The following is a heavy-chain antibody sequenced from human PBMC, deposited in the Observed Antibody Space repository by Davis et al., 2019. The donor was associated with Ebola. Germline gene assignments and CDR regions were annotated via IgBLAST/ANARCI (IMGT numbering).Heavy chain of an antibody. V-gene: IGHV3-7*01. CDR2: IKQDGSEK. J-gene: IGHJ4*02. D-gene: IGHD1-26*01. CDR1: GLTFSIYW. Sequence: GESLKISCAASGLTFSIYWMSWVRQAPGKGLEWVANIKQDGSEKYYVDSVKGRFTISRDNAEKSLYLQMNSLRAEDTAVYYCAMGGQTYDYWGQGTLVTVSS. CDR3: AMGGQTYDY.